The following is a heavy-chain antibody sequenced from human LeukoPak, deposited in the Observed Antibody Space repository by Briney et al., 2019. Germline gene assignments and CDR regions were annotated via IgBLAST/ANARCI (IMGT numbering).Heavy chain of an antibody. Sequence: GGSLRLSCAASGFTFSSYGMHWVRQAPGKGLEWVAVISYDGSNKYYADSVKGRFTISRDNSKNTLYLRMNSLRAEDTAVYYCAKGVIGWGYYFDYWGQGTLVTVSS. CDR1: GFTFSSYG. CDR2: ISYDGSNK. CDR3: AKGVIGWGYYFDY. D-gene: IGHD2/OR15-2a*01. J-gene: IGHJ4*02. V-gene: IGHV3-30*18.